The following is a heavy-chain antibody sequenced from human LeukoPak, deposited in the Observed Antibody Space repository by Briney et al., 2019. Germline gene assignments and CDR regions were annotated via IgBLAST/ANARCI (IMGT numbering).Heavy chain of an antibody. CDR2: IYYSGST. CDR3: ARLSGSSTGTFDY. CDR1: GGSISSSSYY. Sequence: PSETLSLTCTVSGGSISSSSYYWGWIRQPPGKGLEWIGSIYYSGSTYYNPSLMSRVTISVDTSKNQFSLKLSSVTAADTAVYYCARLSGSSTGTFDYWGQGTLVTVSS. V-gene: IGHV4-39*01. J-gene: IGHJ4*02. D-gene: IGHD1-26*01.